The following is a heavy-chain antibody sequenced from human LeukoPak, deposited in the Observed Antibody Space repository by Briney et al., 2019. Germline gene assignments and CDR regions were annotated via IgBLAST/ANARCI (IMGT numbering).Heavy chain of an antibody. CDR3: ATHGDSSGYYPDS. CDR1: GFPFSVFS. J-gene: IGHJ4*02. CDR2: ISGNSQYI. V-gene: IGHV3-21*01. Sequence: GGSLRLSCATSGFPFSVFSMNWVRQAPGKGLEWVSSISGNSQYIVYADSLRGRFTISRDNAESSLYLQINSPRAEDTAVYYCATHGDSSGYYPDSWGQGTLVTVSS. D-gene: IGHD3-22*01.